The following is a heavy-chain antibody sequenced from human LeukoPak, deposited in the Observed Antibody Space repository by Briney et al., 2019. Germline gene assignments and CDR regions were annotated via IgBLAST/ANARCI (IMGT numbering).Heavy chain of an antibody. CDR3: ARDSRYRSGWTAFDI. CDR2: ISYDGSNK. CDR1: GFTFSSYA. D-gene: IGHD6-19*01. Sequence: GGSLRLSWAAAGFTFSSYAMHWVRQAPGKGLEWVAVISYDGSNKYYADSVKGRFTISRDNSKNTVYLQMSSLRAEDTAVYYCARDSRYRSGWTAFDIWGQGTMVTVSS. J-gene: IGHJ3*02. V-gene: IGHV3-30*04.